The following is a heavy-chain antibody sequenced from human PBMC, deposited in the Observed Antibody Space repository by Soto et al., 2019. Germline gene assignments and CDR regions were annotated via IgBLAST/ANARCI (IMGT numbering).Heavy chain of an antibody. Sequence: LRLSCTASEFSFSSYAMHWIRQSPGKGLEWVAVISFNGNSLHYADSVKDRFTISRDNSKSTLYLQMNNMRTEDTAVYYCARTFDTITYYFDYWGQGTLVTVSS. D-gene: IGHD3-9*01. CDR1: EFSFSSYA. CDR2: ISFNGNSL. CDR3: ARTFDTITYYFDY. J-gene: IGHJ4*02. V-gene: IGHV3-30-3*01.